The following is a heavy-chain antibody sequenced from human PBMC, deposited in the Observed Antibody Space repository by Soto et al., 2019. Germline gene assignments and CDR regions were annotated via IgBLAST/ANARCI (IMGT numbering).Heavy chain of an antibody. CDR3: AGIAYGDYYFDY. V-gene: IGHV1-18*01. CDR1: GYTFTSNG. CDR2: ISAYNGNT. Sequence: GASVKVSCKASGYTFTSNGIGWVRQAPGQGLEWMGWISAYNGNTNYAQKLQGRVTMTTDTSTSTAYMELRSLRSDDTAVYYCAGIAYGDYYFDYWGQGTLVTVSS. D-gene: IGHD4-17*01. J-gene: IGHJ4*02.